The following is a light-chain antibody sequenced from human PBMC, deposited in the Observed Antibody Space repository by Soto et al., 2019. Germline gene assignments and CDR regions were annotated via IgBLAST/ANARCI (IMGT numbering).Light chain of an antibody. CDR3: LQDRNYPRT. CDR2: GAS. V-gene: IGKV1-6*01. Sequence: AIQMTQSPSSLSASVGDRVTITCRASQDIRNELGWYQQRPGKAPNALVYGASNLQIGVPSRFSGSGIGTDFTLTISSLQPEDFATYYCLQDRNYPRTFGQGTKVESK. J-gene: IGKJ1*01. CDR1: QDIRNE.